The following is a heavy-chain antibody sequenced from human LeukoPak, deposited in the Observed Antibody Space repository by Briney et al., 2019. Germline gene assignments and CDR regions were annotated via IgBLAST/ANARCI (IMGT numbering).Heavy chain of an antibody. Sequence: GGSLRLSCAASGLTVSSNYMSWVRQAPGKGLEWVSVIQSGGTTYYADSVKGRFTISRDNSKNTLYLQMNSLRAEDTAVYYCARGWQPEAFDFWGQGTMVTVSS. J-gene: IGHJ3*01. V-gene: IGHV3-53*01. CDR1: GLTVSSNY. D-gene: IGHD6-13*01. CDR2: IQSGGTT. CDR3: ARGWQPEAFDF.